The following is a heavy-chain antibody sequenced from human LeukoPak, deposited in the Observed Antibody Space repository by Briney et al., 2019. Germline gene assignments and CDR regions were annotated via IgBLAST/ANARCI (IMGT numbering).Heavy chain of an antibody. D-gene: IGHD3-22*01. J-gene: IGHJ4*02. CDR1: GITLSNYG. V-gene: IGHV3-23*01. CDR3: AKAKGYDSSGYPYYFDY. CDR2: ISDTGGST. Sequence: PGGSMRLSCAVSGITLSNYGMSWVRQAPGKGLEWVAGISDTGGSTNYADSVKGRFTISRDNPKNTLYLQMNSLRAEDTAVYYCAKAKGYDSSGYPYYFDYWGQGTLVTVSS.